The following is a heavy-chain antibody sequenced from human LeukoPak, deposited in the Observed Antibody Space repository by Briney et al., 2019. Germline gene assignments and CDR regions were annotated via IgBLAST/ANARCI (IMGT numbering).Heavy chain of an antibody. D-gene: IGHD2-2*01. CDR2: MNPNSGNT. V-gene: IGHV1-8*01. CDR1: GYTFTSYD. Sequence: ASVKVSCKASGYTFTSYDINWARQATGQGLEWMGWMNPNSGNTGYAQKFQGRVTMTRNTSISTAYMELSSLRSEDTAVYYCARGQYVVPAAMDYYGMDVWGQGTTVTVSS. J-gene: IGHJ6*02. CDR3: ARGQYVVPAAMDYYGMDV.